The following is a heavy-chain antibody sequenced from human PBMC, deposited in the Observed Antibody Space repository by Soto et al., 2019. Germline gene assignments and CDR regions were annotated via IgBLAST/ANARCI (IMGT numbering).Heavy chain of an antibody. CDR1: GGSITGGSISDTNW. D-gene: IGHD6-13*01. Sequence: SETLSLTCTVSGGSITGGSISDTNWWTWVRQTPGKGLEWIGYVYYSGSTNYNPSLKSRVTISVDTSKNQFSLNLSSVTAEDTAVYYCAKENGYSSSWFEFDYWGQGTLVTVSS. V-gene: IGHV4-61*01. J-gene: IGHJ4*02. CDR2: VYYSGST. CDR3: AKENGYSSSWFEFDY.